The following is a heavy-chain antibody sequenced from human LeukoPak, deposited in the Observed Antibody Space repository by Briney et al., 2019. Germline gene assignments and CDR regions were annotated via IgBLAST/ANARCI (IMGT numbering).Heavy chain of an antibody. D-gene: IGHD2-15*01. CDR2: IYYSGSI. J-gene: IGHJ4*02. CDR1: GGSISSGDYY. CDR3: ARGIDGWLLLTGYYFDY. Sequence: PSETLSLTCTVSGGSISSGDYYWSWIRQPPGKGLEWIGYIYYSGSIYYNPSLKSRVTISVDTSKNQFSLKLSSVTAADTAVYYCARGIDGWLLLTGYYFDYWGQGTLVTVSS. V-gene: IGHV4-30-4*01.